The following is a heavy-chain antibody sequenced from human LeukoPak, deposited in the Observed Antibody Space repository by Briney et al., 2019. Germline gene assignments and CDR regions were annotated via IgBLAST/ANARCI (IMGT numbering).Heavy chain of an antibody. D-gene: IGHD5-18*01. CDR1: GFTFTTYA. CDR3: AKDRVDTAMVWAFDY. V-gene: IGHV3-30*18. CDR2: ISYDGSNK. Sequence: PGGSLRLSCAASGFTFTTYAMSWVRQAPGKGLEWVAVISYDGSNKYYADSVKGRFTISRDNSKNTLYLQMNSLRAEDTAVYYCAKDRVDTAMVWAFDYWGQGTLVTVSS. J-gene: IGHJ4*02.